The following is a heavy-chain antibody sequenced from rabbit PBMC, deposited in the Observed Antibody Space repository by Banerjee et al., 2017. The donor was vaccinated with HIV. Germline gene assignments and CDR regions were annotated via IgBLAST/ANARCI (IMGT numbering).Heavy chain of an antibody. Sequence: QEQLEESGGDLVKPEGSLTLTCTASGFSFSSSYWICWVRQAPGKGLEWIGCIYAGSGSTDYASWAKGRFTISKTSSTTVTLQMTSLTAADTATYFCARYYSYGYAGGTYAANLWGPGTLVTVS. CDR2: IYAGSGST. CDR3: ARYYSYGYAGGTYAANL. V-gene: IGHV1S45*01. D-gene: IGHD6-1*01. J-gene: IGHJ4*01. CDR1: GFSFSSSYW.